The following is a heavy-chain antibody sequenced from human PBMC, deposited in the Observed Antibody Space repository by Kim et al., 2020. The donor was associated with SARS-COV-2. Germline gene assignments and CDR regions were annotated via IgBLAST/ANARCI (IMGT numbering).Heavy chain of an antibody. CDR2: ISSSSSYI. J-gene: IGHJ6*02. CDR1: GFTFSSYS. Sequence: GGSLRLSCAASGFTFSSYSMNWVRQAPGKGLEWVSSISSSSSYIYYADSVKGRFTISRDNAKNSLYLQMNSLRAEDTAVYYCARSGGLGITIFGVARYGMDVWGQGTTVTVSS. CDR3: ARSGGLGITIFGVARYGMDV. V-gene: IGHV3-21*01. D-gene: IGHD3-3*01.